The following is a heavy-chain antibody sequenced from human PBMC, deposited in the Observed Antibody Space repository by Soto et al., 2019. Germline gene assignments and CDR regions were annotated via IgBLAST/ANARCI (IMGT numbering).Heavy chain of an antibody. J-gene: IGHJ4*02. V-gene: IGHV3-74*01. CDR3: SRGSIGRSGIDH. D-gene: IGHD1-26*01. CDR1: GFTFSSHW. CDR2: MNEDGSHI. Sequence: EVQLVESGGGLVQPGGSLRLSCTASGFTFSSHWMHWVRQAPGKGLVWVSRMNEDGSHILYADSVKGRFIISRDNFKNTMFLPMNSLGAEDTAVYFWSRGSIGRSGIDHWGQGILVSVSS.